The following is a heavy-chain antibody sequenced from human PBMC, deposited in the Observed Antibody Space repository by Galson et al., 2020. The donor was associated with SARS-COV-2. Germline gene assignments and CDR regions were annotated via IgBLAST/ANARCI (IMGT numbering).Heavy chain of an antibody. CDR3: AKAQGFNLDY. J-gene: IGHJ4*02. CDR2: IWNDGSNK. V-gene: IGHV3-33*03. CDR1: GFTFSSYG. Sequence: GGSLRLSCAASGFTFSSYGMHWVRQAPGKGLEWVAAIWNDGSNKYYADSVKGRFTISRDKSKNTLYLQMNSLRAEDTAVYYCAKAQGFNLDYWGQGTLVTVSS.